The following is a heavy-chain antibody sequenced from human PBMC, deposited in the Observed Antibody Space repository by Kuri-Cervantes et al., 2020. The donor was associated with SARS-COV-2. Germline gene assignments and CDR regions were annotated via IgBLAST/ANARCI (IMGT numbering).Heavy chain of an antibody. V-gene: IGHV4-34*01. D-gene: IGHD3-22*01. Sequence: SKTLSLTCAVYGGSFSGYYWSWIRQPPGKGLEWIGEINHSGSTNYNPSLKSRVTISVDTSKNQFSLKLSSVTAADTAVYYCARFLGSFPYYYDSSGYYGEGAFDIWGQGTMVTVSS. CDR3: ARFLGSFPYYYDSSGYYGEGAFDI. J-gene: IGHJ3*02. CDR2: INHSGST. CDR1: GGSFSGYY.